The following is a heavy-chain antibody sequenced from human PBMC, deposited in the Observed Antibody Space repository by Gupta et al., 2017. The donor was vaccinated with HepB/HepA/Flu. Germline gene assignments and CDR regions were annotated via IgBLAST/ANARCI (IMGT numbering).Heavy chain of an antibody. Sequence: EVQLGESGGGLVQPGGSLRLSCAASGFMVSRSYMSWVRQAPGKGLEWVSVIYSGGDTYYADSLRGRFTISRDNSKNTLYLQMNSLRAEDTAAYYCARDGTGRYYFDSCGQGTLVTVSS. J-gene: IGHJ4*02. CDR3: ARDGTGRYYFDS. V-gene: IGHV3-66*01. CDR1: GFMVSRSY. D-gene: IGHD3/OR15-3a*01. CDR2: IYSGGDT.